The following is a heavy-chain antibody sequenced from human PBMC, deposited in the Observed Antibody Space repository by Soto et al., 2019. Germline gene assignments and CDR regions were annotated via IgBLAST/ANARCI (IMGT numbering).Heavy chain of an antibody. D-gene: IGHD6-6*01. Sequence: AGGSLRLSCAASGFTFSSYAMSWVRQTPGKGLEWVSAISGSGGSTYYADSVKGRFTISRDNSKNTLYLQMNSLRAEDTALYYCAKIRAQAARYFDYWGQGTLVTVSS. CDR2: ISGSGGST. V-gene: IGHV3-23*01. CDR1: GFTFSSYA. J-gene: IGHJ4*02. CDR3: AKIRAQAARYFDY.